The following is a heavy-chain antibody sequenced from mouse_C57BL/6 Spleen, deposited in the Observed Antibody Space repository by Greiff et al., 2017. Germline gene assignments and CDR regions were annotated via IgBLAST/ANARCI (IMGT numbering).Heavy chain of an antibody. CDR3: ASRNYSNSLFAY. Sequence: QVQLKQSGAELVKPGASVKISCKASGYAFSSYWMNWVKQRPGKGLEWIGQIYPGDGDTNYNGKFKGKATLTADKSSSTAYMQLSSLTSEDSAVYFCASRNYSNSLFAYWGQGTLVTVSA. CDR1: GYAFSSYW. CDR2: IYPGDGDT. V-gene: IGHV1-80*01. J-gene: IGHJ3*01. D-gene: IGHD2-5*01.